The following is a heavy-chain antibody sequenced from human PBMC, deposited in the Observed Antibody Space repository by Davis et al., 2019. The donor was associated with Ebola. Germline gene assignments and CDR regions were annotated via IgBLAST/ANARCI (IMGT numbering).Heavy chain of an antibody. J-gene: IGHJ5*02. V-gene: IGHV4-59*04. Sequence: MPGGSLRLSCTVSGGSIASYYWSWIRQPPGKGLECIGGVHYSGTTYYNPSLKSRVTMSVDTSQNQFSLKLSSVTAADTAVYYCAGRRKNLNWFGPWGQGSLVTVSS. CDR3: AGRRKNLNWFGP. D-gene: IGHD1-14*01. CDR1: GGSIASYY. CDR2: VHYSGTT.